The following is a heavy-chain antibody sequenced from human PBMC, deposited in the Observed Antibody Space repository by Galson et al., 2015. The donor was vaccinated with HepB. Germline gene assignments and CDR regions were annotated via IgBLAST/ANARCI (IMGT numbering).Heavy chain of an antibody. V-gene: IGHV1-3*01. CDR2: IHAGNGNT. Sequence: SVKVSCKASGYTSTNYAMHWVRQAPGRGLEWMGWIHAGNGNTKYSQKFQGRVTITRDTSASTAYLDLSSLTFEDTALYYCARFRSGEPSDYWGQGTLVTVS. CDR3: ARFRSGEPSDY. J-gene: IGHJ4*02. CDR1: GYTSTNYA. D-gene: IGHD3-3*01.